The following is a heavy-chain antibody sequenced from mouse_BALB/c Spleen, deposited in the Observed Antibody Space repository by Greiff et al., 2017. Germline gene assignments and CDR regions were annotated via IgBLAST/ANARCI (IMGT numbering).Heavy chain of an antibody. J-gene: IGHJ2*01. V-gene: IGHV1-63*02. CDR2: IYPGGGYT. D-gene: IGHD2-1*01. CDR1: GYTFTNYW. CDR3: TRSLYGNLYYFDY. Sequence: QVQLQQSGAELVRPGTSVKISCKASGYTFTNYWLGWVKQRPGHGLEWIGDIYPGGGYTNYNEKFKGKATLTADTSSSTAYIQLSSLTSEDSAVYFCTRSLYGNLYYFDYWGQGTTLTVSS.